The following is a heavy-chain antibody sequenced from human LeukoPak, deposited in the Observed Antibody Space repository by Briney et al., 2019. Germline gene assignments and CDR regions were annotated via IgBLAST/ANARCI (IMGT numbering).Heavy chain of an antibody. CDR3: ARDRTTVVTPEAADFDY. Sequence: GGSLRLSCAASGFTFSSYWMSWVRQAPGKGLEWVANIKQDGSEKYYVDSVKGRFTISRDNAKNSLYLQMNSLRAEDTAVYYCARDRTTVVTPEAADFDYWGQGTLVTVSS. D-gene: IGHD4-23*01. CDR2: IKQDGSEK. J-gene: IGHJ4*02. V-gene: IGHV3-7*01. CDR1: GFTFSSYW.